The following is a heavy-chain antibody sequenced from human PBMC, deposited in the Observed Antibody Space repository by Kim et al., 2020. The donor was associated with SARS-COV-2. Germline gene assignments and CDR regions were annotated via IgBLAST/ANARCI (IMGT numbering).Heavy chain of an antibody. CDR2: IYYSGST. V-gene: IGHV4-39*01. Sequence: SETLSLTCTVSGGSISSSSYYWGWIRQPPGKGLEWIGSIYYSGSTYYNPSLKSRVTISVDTSKNQFSLKLSSVTAADTAVYYCAIPGYCSGGSCSREFDYWGQGTLVTVSS. CDR3: AIPGYCSGGSCSREFDY. J-gene: IGHJ4*02. D-gene: IGHD2-15*01. CDR1: GGSISSSSYY.